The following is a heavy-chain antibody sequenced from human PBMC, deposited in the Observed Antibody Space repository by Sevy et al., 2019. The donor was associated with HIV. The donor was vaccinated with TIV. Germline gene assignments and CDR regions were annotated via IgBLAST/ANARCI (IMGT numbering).Heavy chain of an antibody. Sequence: GGSLRLSCTTSGFTFGDYPMGWSRQAPGKGLEWVGFIRSKPYGGTTEYAASVKGRFIISRDDSRSIAYLQMNSLKTDDTAVYYCTRDPLGQLPDYWGQGTLVTVS. CDR1: GFTFGDYP. V-gene: IGHV3-49*03. J-gene: IGHJ4*02. CDR3: TRDPLGQLPDY. D-gene: IGHD3-10*01. CDR2: IRSKPYGGTT.